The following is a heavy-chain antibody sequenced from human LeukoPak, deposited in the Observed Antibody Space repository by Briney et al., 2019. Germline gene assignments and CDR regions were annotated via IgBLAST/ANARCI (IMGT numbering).Heavy chain of an antibody. CDR2: IYHSGSP. V-gene: IGHV4-59*01. D-gene: IGHD1-26*01. Sequence: PSETLSLTCTVSGGSINYYYWSWIRQPPGKGLEWIGYIYHSGSPNYKPSLKGRVTMSYTSKRQFSLRLNSVTAADTAMYYCARLIVGASYFFDYWGQGTLVTVSS. CDR3: ARLIVGASYFFDY. J-gene: IGHJ4*02. CDR1: GGSINYYY.